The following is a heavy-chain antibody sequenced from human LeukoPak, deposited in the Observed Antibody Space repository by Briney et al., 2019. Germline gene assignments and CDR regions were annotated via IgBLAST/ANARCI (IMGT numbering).Heavy chain of an antibody. D-gene: IGHD6-19*01. CDR2: ISWNSGSI. J-gene: IGHJ4*02. Sequence: GGSLRLSCAASGFTFDDYAMHWVRQAPGKGLEWVSGISWNSGSIGYADSVKGRFTISRDNAKNSLYLQMNSLRAEDTAVYYCAKGVPGIAVAGTDHWGQGTLVTVSS. CDR1: GFTFDDYA. CDR3: AKGVPGIAVAGTDH. V-gene: IGHV3-9*01.